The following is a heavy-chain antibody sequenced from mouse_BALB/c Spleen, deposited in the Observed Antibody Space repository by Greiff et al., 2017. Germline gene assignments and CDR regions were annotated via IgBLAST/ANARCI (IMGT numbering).Heavy chain of an antibody. Sequence: EVQLQQSGPELVKPGASVKMSCKASGYTFTSYVMHWVKQKPGQGLEWIGYINPYNDGTKYNEKFKGKATLTSDKSSSTAYMELSSLTSEDSAVYYCAICRYDGYYYAMDYWGQGTSVTVSS. CDR1: GYTFTSYV. D-gene: IGHD2-14*01. CDR2: INPYNDGT. V-gene: IGHV1-14*01. J-gene: IGHJ4*01. CDR3: AICRYDGYYYAMDY.